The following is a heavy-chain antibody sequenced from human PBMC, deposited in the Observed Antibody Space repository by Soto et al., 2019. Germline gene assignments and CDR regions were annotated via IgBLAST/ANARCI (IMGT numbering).Heavy chain of an antibody. CDR1: GGSISSYY. Sequence: SETLSLTCTVSGGSISSYYWSWIRQPPGKGLEWIGYIYYSGSTNYDPSLKSRVTISVDTSKNQFSLKLSSVTAADTAVYYCARDTGFGELFFGYWGQGTLATVSS. V-gene: IGHV4-59*01. CDR2: IYYSGST. CDR3: ARDTGFGELFFGY. D-gene: IGHD3-10*01. J-gene: IGHJ4*02.